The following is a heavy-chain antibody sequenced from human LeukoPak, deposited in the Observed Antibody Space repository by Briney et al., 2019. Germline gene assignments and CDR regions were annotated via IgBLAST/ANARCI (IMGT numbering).Heavy chain of an antibody. Sequence: GESLRLSCELSGITFIEAWMSWVRQAPGKGLEWVGRIEGTNSGGTTAYAAPVKGRFTISRDDSQSMLYLQMDSLKSEDTAVYFCTWIDCSGGSCYFASWGQGTLVTVSS. J-gene: IGHJ4*02. CDR1: GITFIEAW. CDR2: IEGTNSGGTT. CDR3: TWIDCSGGSCYFAS. V-gene: IGHV3-15*04. D-gene: IGHD2-15*01.